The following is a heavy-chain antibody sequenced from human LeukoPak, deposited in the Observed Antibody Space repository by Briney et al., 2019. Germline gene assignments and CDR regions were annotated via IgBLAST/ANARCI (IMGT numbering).Heavy chain of an antibody. Sequence: GGSLRLSCAASGFTFSTYCMHWVRQAPGKGPMWVSRICPDGTVTDYADSVKARFIISRDNARNTVYLQMNSLRVEDTAVYYCVRDFRSADYWGQGTLVTVSS. CDR2: ICPDGTVT. J-gene: IGHJ4*02. CDR1: GFTFSTYC. CDR3: VRDFRSADY. V-gene: IGHV3-74*01.